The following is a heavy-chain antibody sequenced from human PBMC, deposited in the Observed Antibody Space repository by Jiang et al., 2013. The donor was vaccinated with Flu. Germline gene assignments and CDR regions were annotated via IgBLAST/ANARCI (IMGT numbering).Heavy chain of an antibody. D-gene: IGHD5-12*01. J-gene: IGHJ4*02. CDR3: ARGSDIVMVDH. CDR1: GGSISSDY. V-gene: IGHV4-59*01. Sequence: PGLVKPSETLSLTCIVSGGSISSDYWSWIRQSPTKGLEWIGFIYHNGTTNYNPSLKSRVTISLDTSKNQFSLNLSSVTAADTAVYYCARGSDIVMVDHWGQGTQVTVSS. CDR2: IYHNGTT.